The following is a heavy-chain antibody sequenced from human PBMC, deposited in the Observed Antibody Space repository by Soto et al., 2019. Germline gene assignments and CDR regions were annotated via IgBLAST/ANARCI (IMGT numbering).Heavy chain of an antibody. V-gene: IGHV4-59*01. J-gene: IGHJ4*02. CDR2: IYYSGGT. Sequence: QVQLQESGPGLVKPSETLSLTCTVSGGSISNYYWGWIRQPPGKGLEWIGYIYYSGGTSYNPSLKSRITISVDTSKNQFSLKLSSVTAADTAVYYCARDSAADTGDYDYWCQGILVTVSS. CDR1: GGSISNYY. CDR3: ARDSAADTGDYDY. D-gene: IGHD6-13*01.